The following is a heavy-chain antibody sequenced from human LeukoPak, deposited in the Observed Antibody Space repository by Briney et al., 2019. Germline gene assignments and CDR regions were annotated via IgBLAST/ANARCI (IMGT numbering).Heavy chain of an antibody. V-gene: IGHV3-7*03. CDR3: ARVGYGYGYADH. J-gene: IGHJ4*02. Sequence: PGGSLRLSCEGSAFIFSGHWMNWVRQTPGKGLEWVASIKEDGSERQYVDSVKGRFSISRDNTKGSLFLQLNSLRAEDTAVYYCARVGYGYGYADHWGQGNLVTVSS. D-gene: IGHD5-18*01. CDR2: IKEDGSER. CDR1: AFIFSGHW.